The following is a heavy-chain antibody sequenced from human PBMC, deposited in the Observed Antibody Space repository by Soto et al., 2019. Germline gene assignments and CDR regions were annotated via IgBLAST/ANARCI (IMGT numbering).Heavy chain of an antibody. J-gene: IGHJ4*02. V-gene: IGHV1-2*04. D-gene: IGHD6-19*01. CDR2: INPNSGGT. Sequence: ASVKVSCKASGYTFTGYYMHWVRQAPGQGLEWMGWINPNSGGTNYAQKFQGWVTMTRDTSISTAYMELSRLRSDDTAVYYCARGPLVASSGWYYFDYWGQGTLVTVSS. CDR1: GYTFTGYY. CDR3: ARGPLVASSGWYYFDY.